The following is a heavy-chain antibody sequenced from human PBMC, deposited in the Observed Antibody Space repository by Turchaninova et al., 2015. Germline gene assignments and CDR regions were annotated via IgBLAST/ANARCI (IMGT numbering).Heavy chain of an antibody. Sequence: QVQLQESGPGLVKPSQTLSLTCTVSGDSISSGTYYWTWIRQLPGKGLAWIGYIYYSGTTYSNPSLKSRVTISVDTSKTQFSLKLSSVTAADTAVYYCARDRDGYNGVDYWGQGTLVTVSS. D-gene: IGHD5-24*01. J-gene: IGHJ4*02. CDR2: IYYSGTT. V-gene: IGHV4-31*03. CDR3: ARDRDGYNGVDY. CDR1: GDSISSGTYY.